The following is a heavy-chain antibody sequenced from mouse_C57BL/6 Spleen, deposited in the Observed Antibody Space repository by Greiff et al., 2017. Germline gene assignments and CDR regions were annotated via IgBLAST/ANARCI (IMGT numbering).Heavy chain of an antibody. CDR2: IDPSDSYT. D-gene: IGHD5-5*01. CDR1: GYTFTSYW. J-gene: IGHJ1*03. Sequence: QVQLQQPGAELVMPGASVKLSCKASGYTFTSYWMHWVKQRPGQGLEWIGEIDPSDSYTNYNQKFKGKSTLTVDKSSSTAYMQLSSLTSEDSAVYYCGRGDYPHWYFDVWGTGTTVTVSS. CDR3: GRGDYPHWYFDV. V-gene: IGHV1-69*01.